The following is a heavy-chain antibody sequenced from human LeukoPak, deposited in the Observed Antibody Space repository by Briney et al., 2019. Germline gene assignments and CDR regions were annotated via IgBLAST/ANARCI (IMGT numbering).Heavy chain of an antibody. D-gene: IGHD6-19*01. CDR1: GGSVNGYY. J-gene: IGHJ4*02. CDR2: IYYSGCT. CDR3: ARDSSGWYFFDY. V-gene: IGHV4-59*02. Sequence: SETLSLTCTVSGGSVNGYYWSWIRQPPGKGLEWIGYIYYSGCTNYNPSLKSRVTISIDTSKNQFSLKLSSVTAADTAVYYCARDSSGWYFFDYWGQGTLVSVSS.